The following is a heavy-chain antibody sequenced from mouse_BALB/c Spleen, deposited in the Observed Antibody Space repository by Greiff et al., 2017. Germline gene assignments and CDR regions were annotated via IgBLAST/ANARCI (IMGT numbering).Heavy chain of an antibody. Sequence: VKLQESGPGLVAPSQSLSITCTVSGFSLTSYGVHWVRQPPGKGLEWLGVIWAGGSTNYNSALMSRLSISKDNSKSQVFLKMNSLQTDDTAMYYCATLTTVDYFDVWGAGTTVTVSS. CDR1: GFSLTSYG. CDR3: ATLTTVDYFDV. D-gene: IGHD1-1*01. J-gene: IGHJ1*01. CDR2: IWAGGST. V-gene: IGHV2-9*02.